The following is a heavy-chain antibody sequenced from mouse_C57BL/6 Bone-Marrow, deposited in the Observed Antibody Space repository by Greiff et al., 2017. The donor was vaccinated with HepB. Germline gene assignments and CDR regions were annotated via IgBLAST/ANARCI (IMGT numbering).Heavy chain of an antibody. CDR2: INPSSGYT. V-gene: IGHV1-4*01. D-gene: IGHD2-4*01. CDR1: GYTFTSYT. CDR3: AFDDDDDFDY. J-gene: IGHJ2*01. Sequence: QVQLQQSGAELARPGASVKMSCKASGYTFTSYTMHWVKQRPGQGLEWIGYINPSSGYTKYNQKFKDKATLTADKSSSTAYMQLSSLTSEDSAVYYCAFDDDDDFDYWGQGTTLTVSS.